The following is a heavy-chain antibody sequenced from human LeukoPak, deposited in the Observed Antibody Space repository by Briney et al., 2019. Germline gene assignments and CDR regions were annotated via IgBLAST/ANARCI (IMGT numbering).Heavy chain of an antibody. CDR2: IYSGGST. J-gene: IGHJ3*02. V-gene: IGHV3-53*01. Sequence: ETLSLTCTVSGGSISSSYWSWVRQAPGKGLEWVSVIYSGGSTYYADSVKGRFTISRDNSKNTLYLQMNSLRAEDTAVYYCARVGRAAHAFDIWGQGTMVTVSS. CDR3: ARVGRAAHAFDI. CDR1: GGSISSSY.